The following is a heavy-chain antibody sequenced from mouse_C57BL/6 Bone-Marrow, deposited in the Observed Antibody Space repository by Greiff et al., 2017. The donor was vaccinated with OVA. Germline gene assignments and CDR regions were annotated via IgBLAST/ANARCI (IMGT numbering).Heavy chain of an antibody. CDR3: ARHEERNGYDGGYFDY. J-gene: IGHJ2*01. CDR2: FYPGSGSI. D-gene: IGHD2-2*01. V-gene: IGHV1-62-2*01. CDR1: GYTFTEYT. Sequence: QVQLQQSGAELVKPGASVKLSCKASGYTFTEYTIHWVKQRSGQGLEWIGWFYPGSGSIKYNEKFKDKATLTADKSSSTVYMALSRLTSEDSAVYFCARHEERNGYDGGYFDYWGQGTTLTVSS.